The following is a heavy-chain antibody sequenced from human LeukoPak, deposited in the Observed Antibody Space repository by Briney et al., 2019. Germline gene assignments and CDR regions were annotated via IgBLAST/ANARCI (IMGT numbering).Heavy chain of an antibody. CDR2: IYYSGST. V-gene: IGHV4-31*03. Sequence: SQTLSLTCTVSGGSISSGGYYWSWIRQHPGKGLEWIGYIYYSGSTYYDPSLKSRVTISVDTSKNQFSLKLSSVTAADTAVYYCARSNGDYISAFDIWGQGTMVTVSS. J-gene: IGHJ3*02. D-gene: IGHD4-17*01. CDR1: GGSISSGGYY. CDR3: ARSNGDYISAFDI.